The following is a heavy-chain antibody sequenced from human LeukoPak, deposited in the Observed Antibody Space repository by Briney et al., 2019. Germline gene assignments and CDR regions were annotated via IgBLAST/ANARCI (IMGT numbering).Heavy chain of an antibody. CDR1: GFSISSGYY. J-gene: IGHJ6*03. V-gene: IGHV4-61*01. CDR2: LYYGGST. Sequence: SETLSLTCTVSGFSISSGYYWSWIRQPPGKGLEWIGYLYYGGSTNYNPSLKSRVTISVDTSKNQFSLKLSSVTAADTAVYYCARSDVVVAATGPSYDYYYYMDVWGKGTTVTVSS. D-gene: IGHD2-15*01. CDR3: ARSDVVVAATGPSYDYYYYMDV.